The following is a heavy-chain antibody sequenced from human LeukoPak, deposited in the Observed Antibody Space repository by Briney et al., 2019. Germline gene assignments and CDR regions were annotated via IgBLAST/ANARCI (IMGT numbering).Heavy chain of an antibody. CDR3: ARDDILTGMGDYFDY. CDR2: ISSSSSNI. CDR1: GFTFSSYS. Sequence: PGGSLRLSCAASGFTFSSYSMNWVRQAPGKGLEWVSYISSSSSNIYSADSVKGRFTISRDNAKNSLYLQMNSLRAEDTAVYYCARDDILTGMGDYFDYWGQGTLVTVSS. D-gene: IGHD3-9*01. V-gene: IGHV3-48*01. J-gene: IGHJ4*02.